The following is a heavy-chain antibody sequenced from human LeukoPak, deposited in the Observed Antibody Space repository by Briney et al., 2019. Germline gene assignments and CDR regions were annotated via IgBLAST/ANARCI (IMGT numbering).Heavy chain of an antibody. D-gene: IGHD3-10*01. CDR2: MNPNSGNT. CDR3: ARANYYGSGKKDLDY. J-gene: IGHJ4*02. CDR1: VYTFTTYD. V-gene: IGHV1-8*01. Sequence: ASVTVSLMASVYTFTTYDIHWVRQAPGQGLEWMGWMNPNSGNTGYPQKFQGRVTMTRNTSMSTAYMELNSLRSEDTAVYYCARANYYGSGKKDLDYWGQGTLVTVSS.